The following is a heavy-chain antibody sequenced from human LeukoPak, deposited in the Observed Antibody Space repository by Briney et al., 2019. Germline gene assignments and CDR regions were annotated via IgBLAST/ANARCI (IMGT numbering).Heavy chain of an antibody. CDR2: IKQDGSKK. Sequence: GGSLRLSCVASGFPFSSYWMTWVRQAPGKGLEWVANIKQDGSKKSYVDSVKGRFTISRDNSKNTLYLQMNSLRVEDTAVYFCVRDRNYFEALQRSYWGQGTLVTVSS. V-gene: IGHV3-7*03. CDR1: GFPFSSYW. CDR3: VRDRNYFEALQRSY. D-gene: IGHD1-7*01. J-gene: IGHJ4*02.